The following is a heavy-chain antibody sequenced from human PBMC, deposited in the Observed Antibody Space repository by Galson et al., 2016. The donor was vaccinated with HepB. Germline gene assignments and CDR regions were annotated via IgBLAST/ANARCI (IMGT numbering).Heavy chain of an antibody. J-gene: IGHJ2*01. CDR1: EFTVSDNY. CDR3: ARGAAAGTRYFDL. D-gene: IGHD6-13*01. Sequence: SLRLSCAAFEFTVSDNYMSWFRRAPGKGLEWVSVMYGGGTTKYADSVKGRFAISRDNSKNKLFLEMSSLKAEDTAVYYCARGAAAGTRYFDLWGRGTLVTVSS. CDR2: MYGGGTT. V-gene: IGHV3-53*01.